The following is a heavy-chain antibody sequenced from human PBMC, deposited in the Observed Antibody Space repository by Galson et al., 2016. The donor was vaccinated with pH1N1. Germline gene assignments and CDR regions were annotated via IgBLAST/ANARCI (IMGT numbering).Heavy chain of an antibody. V-gene: IGHV4-39*01. CDR1: GGSTKSSDYY. Sequence: LTCSVSGGSTKSSDYYWGWVRQPPGKGLEWIASIYYSGITHYKESHKSRLLISVDTSKNQFSLRLTSVTAADTAVYFCLRHPRFSSRRAVDFDYWGQGIQVIVSS. CDR2: IYYSGIT. J-gene: IGHJ4*02. CDR3: LRHPRFSSRRAVDFDY.